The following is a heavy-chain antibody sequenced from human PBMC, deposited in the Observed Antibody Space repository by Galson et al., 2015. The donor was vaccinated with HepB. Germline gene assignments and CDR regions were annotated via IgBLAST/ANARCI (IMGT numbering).Heavy chain of an antibody. CDR1: GFTFSSYN. CDR2: ISYDGSNK. CDR3: ARQNSNTLDY. V-gene: IGHV3-30*04. Sequence: SLRLSCAASGFTFSSYNMHWVRQAPGKGLDWVAVISYDGSNKYYADSVKGRFTISRDNSKNTLYVQMNSLRAEDTAVYYCARQNSNTLDYWGQGTLVTVSS. D-gene: IGHD6-13*01. J-gene: IGHJ4*02.